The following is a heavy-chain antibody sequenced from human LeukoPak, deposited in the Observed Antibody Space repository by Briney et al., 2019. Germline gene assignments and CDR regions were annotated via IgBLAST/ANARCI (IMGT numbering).Heavy chain of an antibody. D-gene: IGHD6-13*01. Sequence: GGSLRLSCAASGFTFDDYAMHWVRQAPGKGLEWVSGISWNSGSIGYADSVKGRFTISRDNAENSLYLQMNSLRAEDTAVYYCARDSIAANWFDPWGQGTLVTVSS. CDR3: ARDSIAANWFDP. V-gene: IGHV3-9*01. CDR1: GFTFDDYA. J-gene: IGHJ5*02. CDR2: ISWNSGSI.